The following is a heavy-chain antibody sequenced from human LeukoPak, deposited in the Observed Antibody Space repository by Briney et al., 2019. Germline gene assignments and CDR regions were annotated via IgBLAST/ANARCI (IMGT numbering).Heavy chain of an antibody. CDR1: GGTFSSYA. CDR2: ISAYNGNT. D-gene: IGHD2-2*01. Sequence: VASVKVSCKASGGTFSSYAISWVRQAPGQGLEWMGWISAYNGNTNYAQKLQGRVTMTTDTSTSTAYMELRSLRSDDTAVYYCATIYCSSTSCYPLSYYYYGMDVWGQGTTVTVSS. CDR3: ATIYCSSTSCYPLSYYYYGMDV. V-gene: IGHV1-18*01. J-gene: IGHJ6*02.